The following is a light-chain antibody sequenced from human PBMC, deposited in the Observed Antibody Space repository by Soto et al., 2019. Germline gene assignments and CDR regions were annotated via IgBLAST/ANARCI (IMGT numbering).Light chain of an antibody. V-gene: IGKV3-11*01. CDR3: QQRSAWPLT. J-gene: IGKJ4*01. CDR1: HYVGIS. CDR2: DVS. Sequence: ENVLTQSPATLSLSPGERATLSCRASHYVGISLAWYQQKPGQAPRLLIWDVSNRATGIPARFSGSGSDTDFTLTITSLGPEDSAVYYCQQRSAWPLTFGGGTRVEIK.